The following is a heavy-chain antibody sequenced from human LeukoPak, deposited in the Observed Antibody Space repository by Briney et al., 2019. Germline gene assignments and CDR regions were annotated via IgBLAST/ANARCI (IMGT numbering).Heavy chain of an antibody. V-gene: IGHV1-24*01. CDR3: ATPRGAAAANAAFDI. Sequence: GASVKVSCKVSGYTLTELSMHWVRQAPGKGLEWKGGFDPGDGETIYAQEFQGRATMTEDRSTDTAYMELSSLRSEDTAVYYCATPRGAAAANAAFDIWGQGTMVTVSS. J-gene: IGHJ3*02. CDR1: GYTLTELS. CDR2: FDPGDGET. D-gene: IGHD6-13*01.